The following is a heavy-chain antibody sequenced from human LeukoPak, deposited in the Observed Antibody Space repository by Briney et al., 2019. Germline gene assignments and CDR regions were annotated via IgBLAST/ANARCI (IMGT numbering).Heavy chain of an antibody. V-gene: IGHV3-23*01. Sequence: PSETLSLTCAVYGGSFSGYYWSWVRQAPGKGLEWVSAISGSGGSTYYADSVKGRFTISRDNSKNTLYLQMNSLRAEDAAIYYCARDRRLASFDYGGQGTLVTVSS. CDR2: ISGSGGST. D-gene: IGHD6-25*01. CDR3: ARDRRLASFDY. J-gene: IGHJ4*02. CDR1: GGSFSGYY.